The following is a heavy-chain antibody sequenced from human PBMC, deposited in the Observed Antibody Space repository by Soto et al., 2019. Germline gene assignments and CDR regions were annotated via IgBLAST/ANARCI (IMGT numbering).Heavy chain of an antibody. CDR3: ARRTSYGSGSYMYYYYGLDV. CDR2: ISGSGANI. CDR1: GFTFSGYA. D-gene: IGHD3-10*01. Sequence: GGSLRLSCAASGFTFSGYAMTWVRQAPGKGLEWVSGISGSGANIYYTDSVKGRFTISRDNSKNTLYLQMNSLRAEDTAVYSCARRTSYGSGSYMYYYYGLDVWGQGTTVTVSS. V-gene: IGHV3-23*01. J-gene: IGHJ6*02.